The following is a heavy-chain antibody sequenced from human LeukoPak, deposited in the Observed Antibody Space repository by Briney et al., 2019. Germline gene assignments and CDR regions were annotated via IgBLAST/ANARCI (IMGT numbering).Heavy chain of an antibody. Sequence: GGSLRLSCAASGFTVSSNYMSWVRQAPGKGLEWVSVIYSGGSTYYADSVKGRFTISRDNSKNTLYLQMNSLRAEDTAVYYCARDGNDYGDYEYFQHWCQGTLVTVSS. CDR3: ARDGNDYGDYEYFQH. D-gene: IGHD4-17*01. V-gene: IGHV3-53*01. CDR2: IYSGGST. CDR1: GFTVSSNY. J-gene: IGHJ1*01.